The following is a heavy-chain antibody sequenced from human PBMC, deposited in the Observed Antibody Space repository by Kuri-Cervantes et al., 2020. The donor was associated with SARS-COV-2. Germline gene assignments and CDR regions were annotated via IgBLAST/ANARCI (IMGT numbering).Heavy chain of an antibody. J-gene: IGHJ6*03. D-gene: IGHD4-17*01. CDR3: ARRAYGEQVDYYYMDV. CDR1: GYTFTSYW. V-gene: IGHV5-10-1*01. Sequence: GGSLRLSCKASGYTFTSYWISWVRQMPGRGLEWMGRIDPTDSYTNYSPSFQGHVTLSVDKSTTTAHLQWTSLQASDTAIYYCARRAYGEQVDYYYMDVWGKGTTVTVSS. CDR2: IDPTDSYT.